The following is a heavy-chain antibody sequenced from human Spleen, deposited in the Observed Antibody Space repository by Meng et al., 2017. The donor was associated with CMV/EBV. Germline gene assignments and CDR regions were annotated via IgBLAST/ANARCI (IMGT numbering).Heavy chain of an antibody. V-gene: IGHV3-30*02. CDR2: IRYDGSDK. J-gene: IGHJ4*02. D-gene: IGHD3-3*01. CDR3: TKARSNDDFWSGCDH. Sequence: SGFTMTTNGMHWCRQASGKGREGVLLIRYDGSDKFYADSVRGRFTISRDNSKNTLYLQMSSLRADDTAMYYCTKARSNDDFWSGCDHWGQGTLVTVSS. CDR1: GFTMTTNG.